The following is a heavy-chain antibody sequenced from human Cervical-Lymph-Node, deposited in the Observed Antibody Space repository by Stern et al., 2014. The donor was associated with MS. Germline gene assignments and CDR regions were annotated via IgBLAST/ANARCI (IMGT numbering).Heavy chain of an antibody. CDR1: GFTFDNFG. CDR2: ISAYTGHT. J-gene: IGHJ4*02. V-gene: IGHV1-18*01. D-gene: IGHD6-13*01. CDR3: ARDGASSRSYVDY. Sequence: QMQLVQSGAEVKKPGASVKISCKASGFTFDNFGFSWVRQAPGQGLEWMGWISAYTGHTEYAQKFQARVTMTTDTSTSTAYMELRAMRSDDSALYYCARDGASSRSYVDYWGQGTLVAVSS.